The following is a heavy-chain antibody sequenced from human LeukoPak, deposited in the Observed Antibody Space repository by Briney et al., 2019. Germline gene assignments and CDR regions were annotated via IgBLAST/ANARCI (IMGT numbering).Heavy chain of an antibody. CDR2: IIPIFGTA. CDR3: ARYNPEAGDAFDI. CDR1: GGTFSSYA. J-gene: IGHJ3*02. Sequence: SVKVSCKASGGTFSSYAISWVRQAPGQGLEWMGGIIPIFGTANYAQKFQGRVTITADESASTAYMELSSLRSEDTAVYYCARYNPEAGDAFDIWGQGTMVTVSS. D-gene: IGHD1-14*01. V-gene: IGHV1-69*13.